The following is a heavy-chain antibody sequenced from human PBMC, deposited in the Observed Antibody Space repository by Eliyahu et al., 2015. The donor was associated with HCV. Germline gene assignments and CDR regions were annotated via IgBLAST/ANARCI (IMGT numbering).Heavy chain of an antibody. D-gene: IGHD3-10*01. CDR2: ISGDGSNR. CDR1: GFTXDDYA. J-gene: IGHJ4*02. Sequence: EVQLVESGGGVVQPGGSXRXSCAAXGFTXDDYAMHWVRQRPGKGREWISFISGDGSNRWYAASVKGRFTISRDNSENSLYLQMNSLRTEDTALYYCAKDFHYGSGDYADFWGQGILVTVSS. V-gene: IGHV3-43*02. CDR3: AKDFHYGSGDYADF.